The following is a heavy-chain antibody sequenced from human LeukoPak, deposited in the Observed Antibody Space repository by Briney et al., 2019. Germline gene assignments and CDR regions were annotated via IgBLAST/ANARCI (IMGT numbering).Heavy chain of an antibody. CDR1: GFTFSSYA. CDR2: ISGSGGST. CDR3: AKDGSWYSSSPNWFDP. D-gene: IGHD6-19*01. Sequence: GGSLRLSCAASGFTFSSYAMSWVRQAPGKGLEWVSGISGSGGSTYYADSVKRRFTISRDNSKNTLYLQMNSLRAEDTAVYYCAKDGSWYSSSPNWFDPWGQGTLVTVSS. V-gene: IGHV3-23*01. J-gene: IGHJ5*02.